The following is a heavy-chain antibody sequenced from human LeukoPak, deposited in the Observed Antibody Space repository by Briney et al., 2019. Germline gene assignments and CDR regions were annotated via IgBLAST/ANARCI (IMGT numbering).Heavy chain of an antibody. CDR1: GFTFSSYG. CDR3: ARDRTAMVNDYYYYYYMDV. V-gene: IGHV3-33*01. CDR2: IWYDGSNK. D-gene: IGHD5-18*01. Sequence: GRSLRLSCAASGFTFSSYGMHWVRQAPGKGLEWVAVIWYDGSNKYYADSVKGRFTISRDNSKNTLYLQMNSLRAEDTAVYYCARDRTAMVNDYYYYYYMDVWGKGTTVTLSS. J-gene: IGHJ6*03.